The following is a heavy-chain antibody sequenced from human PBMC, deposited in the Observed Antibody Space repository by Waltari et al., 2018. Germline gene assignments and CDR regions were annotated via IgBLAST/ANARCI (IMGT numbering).Heavy chain of an antibody. CDR3: ARDPRAVVAGGPEYFQD. D-gene: IGHD6-19*01. CDR2: IYSGGAV. Sequence: EVQLVESGGGWKRPGGSLRLSCAVSGISVSETYMSGVGQAPGKGLEWLASIYSGGAVYFAASVRGRFTIPRDNSKNTVYLQMNSLRGEDTAVYYCARDPRAVVAGGPEYFQDWGQGTLVTVSP. V-gene: IGHV3-53*01. CDR1: GISVSETY. J-gene: IGHJ1*01.